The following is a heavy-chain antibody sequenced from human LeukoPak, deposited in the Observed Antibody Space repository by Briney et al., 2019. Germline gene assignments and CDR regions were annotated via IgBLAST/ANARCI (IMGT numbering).Heavy chain of an antibody. V-gene: IGHV1-69*13. Sequence: SVKVSCKASGGTFSSYAISWVRQAPGQGLEWMGGIIPIFGPANYAQKFQGRVTITADESTSTAYMELSSLRSEDTAVYYCARVTSYGDYVTSNFDYWGQGTLVTVSS. CDR2: IIPIFGPA. CDR3: ARVTSYGDYVTSNFDY. CDR1: GGTFSSYA. J-gene: IGHJ4*02. D-gene: IGHD4-17*01.